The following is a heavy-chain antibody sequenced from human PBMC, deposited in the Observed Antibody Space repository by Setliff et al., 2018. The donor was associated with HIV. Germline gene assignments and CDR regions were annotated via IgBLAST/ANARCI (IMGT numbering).Heavy chain of an antibody. D-gene: IGHD5-18*01. CDR3: ASGGPGSSFGYDWFDP. V-gene: IGHV1-46*01. CDR2: INPNGGST. J-gene: IGHJ5*02. CDR1: GYTFTSYY. Sequence: ASVKVSCKASGYTFTSYYVHFVRQAPGQGPEWMGIINPNGGSTNYAQKFEGRVAMTADTSTNNVHMYLSSLRSEDTAIYYCASGGPGSSFGYDWFDPWGQGTPVTVSS.